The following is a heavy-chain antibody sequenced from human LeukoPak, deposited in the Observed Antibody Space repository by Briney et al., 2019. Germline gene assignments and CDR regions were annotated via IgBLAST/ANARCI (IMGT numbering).Heavy chain of an antibody. J-gene: IGHJ4*02. D-gene: IGHD3-22*01. Sequence: SETLSLTCTVSGGSISSSSYYWGWTRQPPGKGLEWIGSIYYSGSTCYNPSLKSRVTISVDTSKNQFSLKLSSVTAADTAVYYCARQPVVVNFDYWGQGTLVTVSS. CDR1: GGSISSSSYY. CDR2: IYYSGST. CDR3: ARQPVVVNFDY. V-gene: IGHV4-39*01.